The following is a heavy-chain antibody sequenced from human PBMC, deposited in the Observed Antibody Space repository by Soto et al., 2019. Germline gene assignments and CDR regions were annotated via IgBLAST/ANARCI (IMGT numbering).Heavy chain of an antibody. J-gene: IGHJ4*02. CDR2: IYYTGST. V-gene: IGHV4-31*03. D-gene: IGHD3-10*01. Sequence: QVQLQESGPGLVKPSQTLSLTCTVSGGSISSGGYYWSWIRQHPGKGLEWIGYIYYTGSTYYNPSPKSRVTISVDTSKNPFALKLSSVTAADTAVYYCATLYMVRGVRTFDYWGQGTLVTVSS. CDR3: ATLYMVRGVRTFDY. CDR1: GGSISSGGYY.